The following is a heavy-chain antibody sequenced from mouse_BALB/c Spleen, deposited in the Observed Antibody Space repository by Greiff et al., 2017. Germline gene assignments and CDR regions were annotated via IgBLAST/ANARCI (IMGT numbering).Heavy chain of an antibody. D-gene: IGHD2-4*01. CDR2: IYPGDGDT. J-gene: IGHJ3*01. Sequence: QVQLQQSGAELARPGASVKLSCKASGYTFTSYWMQWVKQRPGQGLEWIGAIYPGDGDTRYTQKFKGKATLTADKSSSTAYMQLSSLASEDSAVYYCARGDYLDRFAYWGQGTLVTVSA. V-gene: IGHV1-87*01. CDR3: ARGDYLDRFAY. CDR1: GYTFTSYW.